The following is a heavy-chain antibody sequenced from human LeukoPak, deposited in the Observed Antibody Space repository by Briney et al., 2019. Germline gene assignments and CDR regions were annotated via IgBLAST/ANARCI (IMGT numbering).Heavy chain of an antibody. Sequence: PSETLSLTCTVSGGPITSSSHYWSWIRQPPGKGLEWIGEINHSGSTNYNPSLKSRVTLSVDTSKNQFSLKLSSVSAADTAVYYCASGGLRYCSSTSCPENFDYWGQGTLVTVSS. J-gene: IGHJ4*02. CDR3: ASGGLRYCSSTSCPENFDY. CDR1: GGPITSSSHY. D-gene: IGHD2-2*01. CDR2: INHSGST. V-gene: IGHV4-39*07.